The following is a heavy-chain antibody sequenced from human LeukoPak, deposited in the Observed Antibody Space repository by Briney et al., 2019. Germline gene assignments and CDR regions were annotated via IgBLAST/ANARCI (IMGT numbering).Heavy chain of an antibody. Sequence: GGSLRLSCAASGFTFTKYAMSWGRQAPGKGLEWVSGISESGTNTYYADSVRGRFTISRDNSKNTLYLQMNSLRAEDTAVYYCAKDGAWGGAVAYQYFDYWGQGTLVTVSS. D-gene: IGHD6-19*01. CDR1: GFTFTKYA. CDR3: AKDGAWGGAVAYQYFDY. CDR2: ISESGTNT. V-gene: IGHV3-23*01. J-gene: IGHJ4*02.